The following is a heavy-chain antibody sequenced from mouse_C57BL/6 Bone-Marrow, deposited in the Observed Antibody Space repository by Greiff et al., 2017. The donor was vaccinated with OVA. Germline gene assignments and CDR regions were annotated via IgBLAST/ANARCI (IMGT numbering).Heavy chain of an antibody. V-gene: IGHV5-9-1*02. Sequence: EVKVVESGEGLVKPGGSLKLSCAASGFTFSSYAMSWVRQTPEKRLEWVAYISSGGDYIYYADTVKGRFTISRDNARNTLYLQMSSLKSEDTAMYYCTREGLRVPFDYWGQGTTLTVSS. CDR3: TREGLRVPFDY. D-gene: IGHD3-2*02. J-gene: IGHJ2*01. CDR2: ISSGGDYI. CDR1: GFTFSSYA.